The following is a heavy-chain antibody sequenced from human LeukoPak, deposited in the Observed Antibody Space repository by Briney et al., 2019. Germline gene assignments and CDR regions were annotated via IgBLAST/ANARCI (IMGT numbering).Heavy chain of an antibody. D-gene: IGHD5/OR15-5a*01. CDR3: ARVSDSYYYYGMDV. Sequence: SQTLSLTCAVSGGSISSGGYSWSWIRQPPGKGLEWIGYIYHSGSTYYNPSLKSRVTISVERSKNQFSLKLSSVTAADTAVYYCARVSDSYYYYGMDVWGQGTTVTVSS. CDR2: IYHSGST. CDR1: GGSISSGGYS. V-gene: IGHV4-30-2*01. J-gene: IGHJ6*02.